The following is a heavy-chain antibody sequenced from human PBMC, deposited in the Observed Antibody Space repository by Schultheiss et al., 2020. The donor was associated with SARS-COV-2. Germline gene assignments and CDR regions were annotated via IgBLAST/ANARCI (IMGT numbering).Heavy chain of an antibody. D-gene: IGHD6-13*01. CDR3: ARGFPLGYSSLYYYYGMDV. V-gene: IGHV4-59*13. J-gene: IGHJ6*02. CDR1: GGSISSYY. Sequence: SETLSLTCTVSGGSISSYYWGWIRQPPGKGLEWIGYIYYIGSTNYNPSLKSRVTISVDTSKNQFSLKLSSVTAADTAVYYCARGFPLGYSSLYYYYGMDVWGQGTTVTVSS. CDR2: IYYIGST.